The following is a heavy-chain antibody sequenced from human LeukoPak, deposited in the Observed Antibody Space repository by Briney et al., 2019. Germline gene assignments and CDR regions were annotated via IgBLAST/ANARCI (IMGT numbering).Heavy chain of an antibody. CDR2: IYGSGYT. J-gene: IGHJ4*02. D-gene: IGHD6-13*01. Sequence: PSETLSLTCTVSGGSISGWYWSWIRQPPGKGLEWIGHIYGSGYTNYNPSLKSRVTMSIDTSKNHFSLKLTSVTAADTAVYYCARAGSSSWYFDYWGQGTLVTVSS. CDR1: GGSISGWY. CDR3: ARAGSSSWYFDY. V-gene: IGHV4-59*12.